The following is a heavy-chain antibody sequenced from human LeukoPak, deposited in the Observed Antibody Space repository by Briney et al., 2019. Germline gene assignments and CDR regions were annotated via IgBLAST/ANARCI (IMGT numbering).Heavy chain of an antibody. D-gene: IGHD6-19*01. V-gene: IGHV3-21*01. CDR2: VTTSSSYI. CDR3: ARVHSSGQLETFDY. Sequence: GGSPRLSCATSGFTFSSNSMNWVRQAPARGLGWVSSVTTSSSYIYYSDPSNGRFTSSRDNAKNSLYLQMNSLRAEDTAVYYCARVHSSGQLETFDYWGQGTLVTVSS. J-gene: IGHJ4*02. CDR1: GFTFSSNS.